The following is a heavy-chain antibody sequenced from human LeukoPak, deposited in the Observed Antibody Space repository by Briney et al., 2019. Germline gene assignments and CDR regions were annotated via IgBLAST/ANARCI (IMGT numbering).Heavy chain of an antibody. J-gene: IGHJ4*02. V-gene: IGHV1-2*02. CDR1: GYTFTGYY. D-gene: IGHD2-15*01. CDR2: INPNSGGT. CDR3: AGEYCRGGRCNQAFEY. Sequence: ASVKVSCTASGYTFTGYYMHWVRQAPGQGLEWMGWINPNSGGTNSAQKFRGRVTLTRDTSISTAYMELSSLRSDDTAVYYCAGEYCRGGRCNQAFEYWGQGTLVTLSS.